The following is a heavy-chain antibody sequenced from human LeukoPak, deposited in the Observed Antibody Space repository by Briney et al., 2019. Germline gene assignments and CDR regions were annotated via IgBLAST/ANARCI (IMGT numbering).Heavy chain of an antibody. CDR3: ARDRNYFDA. J-gene: IGHJ5*02. D-gene: IGHD4-11*01. V-gene: IGHV4-59*11. CDR2: IYYTTNP. Sequence: SETLSLTCSVSGGSIRNHFWSWIRLPPEKGLEWIGNIYYTTNPNYSPSLASRVTISVDTSKNQLSLNLNSVSAADTAIYYCARDRNYFDAWGQGTRVTVSS. CDR1: GGSIRNHF.